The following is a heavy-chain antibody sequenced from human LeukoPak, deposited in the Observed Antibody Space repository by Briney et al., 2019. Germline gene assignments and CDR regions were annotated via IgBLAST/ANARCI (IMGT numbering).Heavy chain of an antibody. J-gene: IGHJ5*02. V-gene: IGHV1-18*01. CDR1: GYTFTSYG. CDR2: ISAYNGNT. Sequence: ASVKVSCKASGYTFTSYGISWVRQAPGQGLEWMGWISAYNGNTNYAQKLQGRVTMTTDTSTSTAYMELRSLRSDDTAVYYCARNPRRNWNINWFDPWGQGTLVTVSS. CDR3: ARNPRRNWNINWFDP. D-gene: IGHD1/OR15-1a*01.